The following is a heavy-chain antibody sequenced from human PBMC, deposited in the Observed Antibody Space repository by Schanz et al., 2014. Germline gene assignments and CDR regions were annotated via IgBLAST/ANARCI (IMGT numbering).Heavy chain of an antibody. CDR3: VRDLGGDQTDY. CDR1: GLNFDYYG. Sequence: QVQLVESGGGVVQPGRSLRLSCATSGLNFDYYGMNWVRQAPGKGLQWVALISCAGSNKYHAESVKGRFTISRDNSKNTLYLQVNSLRAEDTAVYYCVRDLGGDQTDYWGQGTLVTVSS. J-gene: IGHJ4*02. D-gene: IGHD4-17*01. V-gene: IGHV3-33*05. CDR2: ISCAGSNK.